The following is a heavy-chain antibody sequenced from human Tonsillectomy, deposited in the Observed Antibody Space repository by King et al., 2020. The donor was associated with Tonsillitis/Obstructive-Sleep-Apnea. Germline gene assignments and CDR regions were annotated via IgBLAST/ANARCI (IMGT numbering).Heavy chain of an antibody. V-gene: IGHV4-30-4*01. CDR3: ARGAKVAAVPKVLDY. D-gene: IGHD5-12*01. Sequence: VPLQESGPGLVRPSQTLSLTCTVSGDSISSGDYYWSWIRQPPGKGLEWIGYIYYNGDAHYNPSLKSRGSMSVETSKNQFSLRLSSVTAADTAMYYCARGAKVAAVPKVLDYWGRGALVAVSS. CDR2: IYYNGDA. J-gene: IGHJ4*02. CDR1: GDSISSGDYY.